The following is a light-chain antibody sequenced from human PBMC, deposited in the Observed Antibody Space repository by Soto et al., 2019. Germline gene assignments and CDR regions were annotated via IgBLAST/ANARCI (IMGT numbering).Light chain of an antibody. CDR2: GES. J-gene: IGKJ1*01. CDR1: QSVSSNF. V-gene: IGKV3-20*01. Sequence: EIVLTQSPDTLSLSPGERATLSCRANQSVSSNFLAWYQQKPGQAPRLLISGESNRATGIPDRFSGSGSGTDFTLTISRLEPEDFAVYYCQQYGSSPRTFGQGTKVEI. CDR3: QQYGSSPRT.